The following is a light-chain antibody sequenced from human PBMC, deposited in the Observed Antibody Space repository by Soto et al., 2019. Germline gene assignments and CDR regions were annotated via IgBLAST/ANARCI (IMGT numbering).Light chain of an antibody. CDR1: QSISRN. V-gene: IGKV3-15*01. J-gene: IGKJ3*01. Sequence: EIVMTQSPATLSVSPGERATLSCRASQSISRNLAWYQQKPGQSPRLLIYGASARATGIPARFSGSGSGTEFTLTISSLQSEDFALYSCQQYDNWPFTFGPGTKGDIK. CDR2: GAS. CDR3: QQYDNWPFT.